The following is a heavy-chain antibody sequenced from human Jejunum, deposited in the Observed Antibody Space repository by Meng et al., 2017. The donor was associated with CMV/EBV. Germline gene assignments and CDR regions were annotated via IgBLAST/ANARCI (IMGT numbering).Heavy chain of an antibody. D-gene: IGHD2-2*01. CDR3: ARPPSVGYCSSTNCPLHY. J-gene: IGHJ4*02. CDR2: ISSSSTYI. Sequence: LSSYWVSWVRQAPGKGLEWVSSISSSSTYIYYADSVKGRFTISRDNAKDSLYLQMNSLRAEDTAVYYCARPPSVGYCSSTNCPLHYWGQGTLVTVSS. CDR1: LSSYW. V-gene: IGHV3-21*01.